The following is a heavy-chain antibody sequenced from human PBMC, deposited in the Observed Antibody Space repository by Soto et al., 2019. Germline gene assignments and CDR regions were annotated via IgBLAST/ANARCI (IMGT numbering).Heavy chain of an antibody. CDR1: GFTFDDYA. J-gene: IGHJ6*02. Sequence: EVQLVESGGGLVQPGRSLRLSCAASGFTFDDYAMHWVRQAPGKGLEWVSGISWNSGSIGYADSVKGRFTISRDNAKTSLYLQMNSLRAEDTALYYCAKDREYSSSSIHYYYGMDVWGQGTTVTVSS. CDR3: AKDREYSSSSIHYYYGMDV. V-gene: IGHV3-9*01. D-gene: IGHD6-6*01. CDR2: ISWNSGSI.